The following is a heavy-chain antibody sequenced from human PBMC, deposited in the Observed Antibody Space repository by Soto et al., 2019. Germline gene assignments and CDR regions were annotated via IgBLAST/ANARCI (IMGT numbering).Heavy chain of an antibody. CDR2: IKANGGAT. CDR3: ARVGSYSDGSSYPY. Sequence: QVQLVQSGAELKKPGASVTVSCKASGYTFTGHDLHWVRQAPGQGLKWMGWIKANGGATKYARKFQGRVTMTRDTSTTTAYLELNSLRSDDTAGYFCARVGSYSDGSSYPYWGQGTLVTVSA. V-gene: IGHV1-2*02. D-gene: IGHD6-6*01. J-gene: IGHJ4*02. CDR1: GYTFTGHD.